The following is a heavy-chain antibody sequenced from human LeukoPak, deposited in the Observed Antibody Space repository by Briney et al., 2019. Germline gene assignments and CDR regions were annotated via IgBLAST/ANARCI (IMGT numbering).Heavy chain of an antibody. D-gene: IGHD6-19*01. CDR3: ARVGGGWLVDY. Sequence: GGSLRLSCAASGFTFSSYSTNWVRQAPGKGLEWVSSISSSSSYIYYADSVKGRFTISRDNAKNSLYLQMNSLRAEDTAVYYCARVGGGWLVDYWGQGTLVTVSS. CDR1: GFTFSSYS. J-gene: IGHJ4*02. CDR2: ISSSSSYI. V-gene: IGHV3-21*01.